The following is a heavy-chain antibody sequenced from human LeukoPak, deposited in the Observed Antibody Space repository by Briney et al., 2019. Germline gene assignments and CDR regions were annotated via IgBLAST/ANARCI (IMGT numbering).Heavy chain of an antibody. CDR2: IYISGST. CDR1: GGSISSGSNY. V-gene: IGHV4-61*02. Sequence: PSETLSLTCTLSGGSISSGSNYWSWIRQPAGKGLEWIGRIYISGSTNYNPSLKSRVTISIDTSKNQFSLKLSFVTAADTAVYYCAKSGTITSSPRGLWGATPRTEQSYFDYWGQGTLVTVSS. J-gene: IGHJ4*02. D-gene: IGHD3-16*01. CDR3: AKSGTITSSPRGLWGATPRTEQSYFDY.